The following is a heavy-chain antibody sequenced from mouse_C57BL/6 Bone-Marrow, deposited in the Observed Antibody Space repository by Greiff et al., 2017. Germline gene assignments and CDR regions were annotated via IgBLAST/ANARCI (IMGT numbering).Heavy chain of an antibody. V-gene: IGHV1-18*01. Sequence: EVQLQQSGPELVKPGASVKIPCKASGYTFTDYNLDWVKQSHGKSLEWIGDINPNNGGTIYNQKFKGKATLTVDKSSSTAYMELRSLTSEDTAVYYCARGGYGNYPYAMDYWGQGTSVTVSS. CDR2: INPNNGGT. D-gene: IGHD2-10*02. J-gene: IGHJ4*01. CDR3: ARGGYGNYPYAMDY. CDR1: GYTFTDYN.